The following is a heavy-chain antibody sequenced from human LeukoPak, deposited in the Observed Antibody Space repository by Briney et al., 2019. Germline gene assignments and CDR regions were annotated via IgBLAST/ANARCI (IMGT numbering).Heavy chain of an antibody. D-gene: IGHD3-3*01. V-gene: IGHV1-46*01. CDR3: ARDRGYYDFWTGLNWFDP. CDR2: INPSGGST. CDR1: GYTFTSYY. Sequence: ASVTVSCKASGYTFTSYYTHWVRQAPGQGLEWMGIINPSGGSTSYAQKFQGRVTMTRDTSTSTVYMELSSLRSEDTAVYYCARDRGYYDFWTGLNWFDPWGQGTLVTVSS. J-gene: IGHJ5*02.